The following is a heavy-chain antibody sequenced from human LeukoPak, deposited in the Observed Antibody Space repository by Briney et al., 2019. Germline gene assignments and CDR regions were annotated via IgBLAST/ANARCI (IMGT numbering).Heavy chain of an antibody. CDR1: GYTFTGYY. Sequence: ASVKVSCKASGYTFTGYYMHWVRQAPGQGLEWMGWINPNSGVTNYAQKFQGRVTMTRDTSISTAYMELSRLRSDDTAVYYCARTYYYGSDPFDPWGQGTLVTVSS. J-gene: IGHJ5*02. D-gene: IGHD3-10*01. V-gene: IGHV1-2*02. CDR3: ARTYYYGSDPFDP. CDR2: INPNSGVT.